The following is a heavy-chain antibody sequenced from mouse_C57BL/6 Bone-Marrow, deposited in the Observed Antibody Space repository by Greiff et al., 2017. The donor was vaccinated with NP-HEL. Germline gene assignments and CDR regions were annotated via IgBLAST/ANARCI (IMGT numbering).Heavy chain of an antibody. J-gene: IGHJ4*01. CDR2: INPSNGGT. CDR1: GYTFTSYW. CDR3: ARFGLYDYDEGYAMDY. V-gene: IGHV1-53*01. Sequence: QVQLQQPGTELVKPGASVKLSCKASGYTFTSYWMHWVKQRPGQGLEWIGNINPSNGGTNYNEKFKSKATLTVDKSSSTAYMQLSSLTSEDSAVYYCARFGLYDYDEGYAMDYWGQGTSVTVSS. D-gene: IGHD2-4*01.